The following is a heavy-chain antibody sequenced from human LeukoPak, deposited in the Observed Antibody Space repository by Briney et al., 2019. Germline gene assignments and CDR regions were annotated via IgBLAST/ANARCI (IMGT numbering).Heavy chain of an antibody. V-gene: IGHV3-7*01. CDR2: INQGGSLN. J-gene: IGHJ4*02. Sequence: GGSLRLSCAASGFSFRDFWMSWVRQSPGKGLEWVASINQGGSLNYYVDSVKGRFTISRDDAKSSLYVRMDSLRDEDTAVYYWAGFGYRGWNHEYWGQGTLVTVSS. D-gene: IGHD1-1*01. CDR3: AGFGYRGWNHEY. CDR1: GFSFRDFW.